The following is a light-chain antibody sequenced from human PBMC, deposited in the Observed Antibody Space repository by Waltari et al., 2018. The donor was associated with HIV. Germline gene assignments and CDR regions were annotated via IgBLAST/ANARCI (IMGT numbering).Light chain of an antibody. J-gene: IGKJ1*01. V-gene: IGKV4-1*01. Sequence: DIVMTQSPDSLVVSLGERATINWKASQSGLDSSNNKNCLGWYQQKPGQPPKRIIYWASTRESGVPDRFSGGGSGTDFNLTISSLQAEDVAVYYCQQYYSSLPTFGQGTKVESK. CDR3: QQYYSSLPT. CDR1: QSGLDSSNNKNC. CDR2: WAS.